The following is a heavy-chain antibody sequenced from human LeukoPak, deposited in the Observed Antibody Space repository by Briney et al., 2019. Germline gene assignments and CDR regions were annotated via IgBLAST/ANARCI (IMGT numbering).Heavy chain of an antibody. J-gene: IGHJ4*02. D-gene: IGHD2-2*01. CDR1: GFTFSSYA. Sequence: GGSLRLSCAASGFTFSSYAMHWVRQAPGNGLEWVAVISYDGSNKYYADSVKGRFTISRDNSKNTLYLQMNSLRAEDTAVYYSARGYCSSTSCPIDYWGQGTLVTVSS. V-gene: IGHV3-30-3*01. CDR2: ISYDGSNK. CDR3: ARGYCSSTSCPIDY.